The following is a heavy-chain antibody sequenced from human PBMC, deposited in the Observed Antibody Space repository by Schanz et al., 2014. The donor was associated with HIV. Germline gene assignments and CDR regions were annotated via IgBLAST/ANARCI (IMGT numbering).Heavy chain of an antibody. CDR2: ISDTGVRT. D-gene: IGHD4-17*01. V-gene: IGHV3-23*04. CDR3: AKSRGDSWPYGMDV. Sequence: VQLVQSGGGLVQSGTSLRLSCKASGFTFSSYWMFWVRQAPGKGLEWVSGISDTGVRTNYADSVKGRLTISRDNSENTLYLQMNSLRAEDTAVYYCAKSRGDSWPYGMDVWGQGTTVTVSS. CDR1: GFTFSSYW. J-gene: IGHJ6*02.